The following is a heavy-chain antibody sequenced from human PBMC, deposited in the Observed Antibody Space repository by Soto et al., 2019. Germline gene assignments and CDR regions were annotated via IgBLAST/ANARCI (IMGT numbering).Heavy chain of an antibody. V-gene: IGHV3-30-3*01. CDR2: MSYDGSQK. D-gene: IGHD6-13*01. CDR1: GFIFSTYT. J-gene: IGHJ4*02. CDR3: AIAKSSSWHNFDY. Sequence: QVQLVESGGGVVQPGRSLRLSCAASGFIFSTYTMQWVRQAPGKGLEWLTVMSYDGSQKYYADSVKGRLTISRDNSKNTLYLQMTRLRAEDTAVYHCAIAKSSSWHNFDYWGQGTLVTVSS.